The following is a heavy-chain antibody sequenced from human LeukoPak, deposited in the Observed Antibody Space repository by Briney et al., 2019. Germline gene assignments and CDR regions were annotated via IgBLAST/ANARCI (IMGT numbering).Heavy chain of an antibody. CDR2: INAGNGNT. D-gene: IGHD2-2*01. CDR1: GYTFTSYA. V-gene: IGHV1-3*01. J-gene: IGHJ4*02. Sequence: GASVKVSCTASGYTFTSYAMHWVRQAPGQRLEWMGWINAGNGNTKYSQKFQGRVTITRDTSASTAYMELSSLRSEDTAVYYCARGPRVVVPAAMDYWGQGTLVTVSS. CDR3: ARGPRVVVPAAMDY.